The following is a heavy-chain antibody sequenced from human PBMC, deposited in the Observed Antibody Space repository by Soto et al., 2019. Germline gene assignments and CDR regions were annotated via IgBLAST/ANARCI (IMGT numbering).Heavy chain of an antibody. CDR3: ARDGPRYDSSGYYYPRYYYYYGMDV. CDR1: GFTFSSYG. CDR2: IWYDGSNK. D-gene: IGHD3-22*01. V-gene: IGHV3-33*01. Sequence: GGSLRLSCAASGFTFSSYGMHWVRQAPSKGLEWVAVIWYDGSNKYYADSVKGRFTISRDNSKNTLYLQMNSLRAEDTAVYYCARDGPRYDSSGYYYPRYYYYYGMDVWGQGTTVTVSS. J-gene: IGHJ6*02.